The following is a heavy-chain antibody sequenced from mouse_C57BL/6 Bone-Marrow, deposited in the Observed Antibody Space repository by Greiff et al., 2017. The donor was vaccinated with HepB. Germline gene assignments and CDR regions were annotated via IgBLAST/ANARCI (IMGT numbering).Heavy chain of an antibody. J-gene: IGHJ4*01. V-gene: IGHV14-4*01. CDR2: IEPENGDT. CDR1: GFNIKDDY. Sequence: VQLKESGAELVRPGASVKLSCTASGFNIKDDYMHWVKQRPEQGLEWIGWIEPENGDTEYASKFQGKATITADTSSNTAYLQLSSLTSEDTAVYYCTRGGGFFAMDYWGQGTSVTVSS. CDR3: TRGGGFFAMDY.